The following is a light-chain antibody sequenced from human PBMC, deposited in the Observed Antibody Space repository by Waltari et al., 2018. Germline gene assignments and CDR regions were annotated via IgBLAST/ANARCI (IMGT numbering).Light chain of an antibody. CDR1: SSNIGSNT. J-gene: IGLJ3*02. Sequence: QSVLTQAPSASRTPGQSVAISCSGSSSNIGSNTVNWYQQVPGTAPKLLIYVNNERPSGVPDRFSGSKSGTSASLAISGLQSEDEADYYCAAWDVSLNGVVFGGGTKVTVL. V-gene: IGLV1-44*01. CDR2: VNN. CDR3: AAWDVSLNGVV.